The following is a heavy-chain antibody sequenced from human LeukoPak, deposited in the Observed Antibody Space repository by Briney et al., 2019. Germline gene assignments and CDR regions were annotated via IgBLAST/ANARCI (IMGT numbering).Heavy chain of an antibody. J-gene: IGHJ4*02. Sequence: PSETLSLTCTVSGDPISSNNRYWGWIRQPPGKGLEWIGSFYFGGSNYYSPSPRSRVIISLDTSKNQFSLALNFVTAADTAMYYCASSHSATWYDDWGQGALVTVS. CDR2: FYFGGSN. D-gene: IGHD6-13*01. CDR3: ASSHSATWYDD. V-gene: IGHV4-39*07. CDR1: GDPISSNNRY.